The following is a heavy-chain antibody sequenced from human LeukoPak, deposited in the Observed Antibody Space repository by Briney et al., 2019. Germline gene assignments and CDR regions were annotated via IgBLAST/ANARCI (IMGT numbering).Heavy chain of an antibody. V-gene: IGHV1-69*13. CDR2: IIPIFGTA. CDR3: ARDRAQWIQLWVDAFDI. D-gene: IGHD5-18*01. J-gene: IGHJ3*02. Sequence: SVKVSCKASGGTFSSCAISWVRQAPGQGLEWMGGIIPIFGTANYAQKFQGRVTITADESTSTAYMELSSLRSEDTAVYYCARDRAQWIQLWVDAFDIWGQGTMVTVSS. CDR1: GGTFSSCA.